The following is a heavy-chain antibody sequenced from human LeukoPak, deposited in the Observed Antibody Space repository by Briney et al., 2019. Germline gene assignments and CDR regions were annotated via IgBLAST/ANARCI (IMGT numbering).Heavy chain of an antibody. J-gene: IGHJ4*02. Sequence: ASVKVSCKASGFTFTSSAVQWVRQARGQRLEWIGWTVVGSGNTNYAQKFQERVTITRDMSTSTAYMELSSLRSEDKAVYYGAASPDYYDSSGYSYYFDFWGQGTLVTVSS. V-gene: IGHV1-58*01. CDR3: AASPDYYDSSGYSYYFDF. CDR1: GFTFTSSA. CDR2: TVVGSGNT. D-gene: IGHD3-22*01.